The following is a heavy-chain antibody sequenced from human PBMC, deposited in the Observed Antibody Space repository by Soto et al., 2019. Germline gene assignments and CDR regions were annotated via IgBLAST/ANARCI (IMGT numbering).Heavy chain of an antibody. J-gene: IGHJ5*02. Sequence: GGSLRLSCAASGFTFSSYGMHWVRQAPGKGLEWVAVIWYDGSNKYYADSVKGRFTISRDNSKNTLYLQMNSLRAEDTAVYYCAKDLVVAATKTSNWFDPWGQGTLVTVSS. V-gene: IGHV3-30*02. D-gene: IGHD2-15*01. CDR3: AKDLVVAATKTSNWFDP. CDR1: GFTFSSYG. CDR2: IWYDGSNK.